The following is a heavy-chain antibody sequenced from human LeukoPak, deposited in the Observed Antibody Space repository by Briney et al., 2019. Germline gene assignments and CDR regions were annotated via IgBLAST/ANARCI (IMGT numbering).Heavy chain of an antibody. CDR3: AELGITMIGGV. D-gene: IGHD3-10*02. CDR2: ISSTTSYI. CDR1: GFTFSSYS. V-gene: IGHV3-21*01. J-gene: IGHJ6*04. Sequence: GGSLRLSCAASGFTFSSYSMNWVRQAPGKGLAWVSSISSTTSYINYADSMRGRFTISRDNAKNTLFLQINSLRAEDTAVYYCAELGITMIGGVWGKGTTVTISS.